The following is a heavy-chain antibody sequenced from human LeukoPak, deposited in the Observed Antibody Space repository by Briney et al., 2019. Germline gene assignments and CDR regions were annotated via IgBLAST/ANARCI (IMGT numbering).Heavy chain of an antibody. Sequence: ASVKVSCKASGYSFTSYGISWVRQAPGQGLEWMGWISAYNGNTNYAQKLQGRVTMTTDTSTSTAYMELRSLRSDDTAVYYCARGSPSDTSYYGMDVWGQGTTVTVSS. CDR1: GYSFTSYG. J-gene: IGHJ6*02. CDR2: ISAYNGNT. V-gene: IGHV1-18*01. CDR3: ARGSPSDTSYYGMDV.